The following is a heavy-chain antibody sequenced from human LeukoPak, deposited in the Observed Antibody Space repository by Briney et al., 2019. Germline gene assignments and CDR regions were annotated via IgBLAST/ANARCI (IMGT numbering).Heavy chain of an antibody. J-gene: IGHJ4*02. V-gene: IGHV4-39*01. CDR1: GGSISSSSYY. CDR3: ARRGMYSSGYYATDY. CDR2: NYYSGST. D-gene: IGHD3-22*01. Sequence: SETLSLTCTVSGGSISSSSYYWGWIRQPPGKGLEWIGSNYYSGSTYYNPSLKSRVTISVDTSKNQFSLKLSSVTAADTAVYYCARRGMYSSGYYATDYWGQGTLVTVSS.